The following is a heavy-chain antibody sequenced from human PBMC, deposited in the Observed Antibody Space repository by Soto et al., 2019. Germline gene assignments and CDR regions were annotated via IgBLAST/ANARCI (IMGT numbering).Heavy chain of an antibody. CDR1: GFTFSSYA. CDR2: ISGSGGST. J-gene: IGHJ4*02. CDR3: AKPTTGYYYGSGMDY. V-gene: IGHV3-23*01. D-gene: IGHD3-10*01. Sequence: EVQLLESGGGLVQPGGSLRLSCAASGFTFSSYAMSWVRQAPGKGLEWVSAISGSGGSTYYADSVKGRFTISRDTSKNTLYLQMNSLRAEDTAVYYCAKPTTGYYYGSGMDYWGQGTLVTVSS.